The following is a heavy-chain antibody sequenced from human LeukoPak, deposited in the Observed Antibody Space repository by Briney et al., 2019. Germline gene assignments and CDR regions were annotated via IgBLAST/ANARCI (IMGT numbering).Heavy chain of an antibody. CDR2: INTNTGNP. CDR3: ARDLVRGRTAGLDY. V-gene: IGHV7-4-1*02. J-gene: IGHJ4*02. Sequence: ASVKVSCKASGYTFTSYAMNWVRQAPRQGLEWMGWINTNTGNPTYAQGFTGRFVFSLDTSVSTAYLQISSLKAEDTAVYYCARDLVRGRTAGLDYWGQGTLVTVSS. CDR1: GYTFTSYA. D-gene: IGHD3-10*01.